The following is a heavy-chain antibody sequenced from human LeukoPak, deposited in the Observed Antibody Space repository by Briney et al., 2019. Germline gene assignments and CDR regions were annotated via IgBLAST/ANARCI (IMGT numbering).Heavy chain of an antibody. J-gene: IGHJ5*02. Sequence: PGGSLRFSCVASGFTFSSCWMSWVRQAPEKGLEWVANIKPDGSGEFYVDSVKDRFTVSRDNAKNSLYLQMNSLRDEDTAVYYCARGDSSGWSFDPWGQGTLVTVSS. CDR2: IKPDGSGE. V-gene: IGHV3-7*01. D-gene: IGHD6-19*01. CDR1: GFTFSSCW. CDR3: ARGDSSGWSFDP.